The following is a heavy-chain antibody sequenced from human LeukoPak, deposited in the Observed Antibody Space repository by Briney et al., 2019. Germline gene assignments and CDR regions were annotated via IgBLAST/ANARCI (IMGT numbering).Heavy chain of an antibody. D-gene: IGHD1-26*01. CDR2: IYSGGST. CDR3: ARDIVGENYFDY. CDR1: GFTVSSNY. V-gene: IGHV3-66*01. Sequence: GESLRLSCAASGFTVSSNYMSWVRQAPGKGLEWVSVIYSGGSTYYADSVKGRFTISRDNSKNTLYLQMNSLRAEDTAVYYCARDIVGENYFDYWGQGTLVTVSS. J-gene: IGHJ4*02.